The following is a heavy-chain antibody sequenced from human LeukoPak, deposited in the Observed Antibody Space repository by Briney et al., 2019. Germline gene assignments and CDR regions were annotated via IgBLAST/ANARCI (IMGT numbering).Heavy chain of an antibody. Sequence: PGGSLRLSCAASGFTLRSYSMNWVRQAPGKGLEWVSSISTSSSYIYYADSVKGRLTISRDNAKDSLYLQMNSLRAEDTAVYFCARDYSSGGSCYYMDVWGKGTTVTVSS. J-gene: IGHJ6*03. CDR3: ARDYSSGGSCYYMDV. CDR1: GFTLRSYS. V-gene: IGHV3-21*01. CDR2: ISTSSSYI. D-gene: IGHD2-15*01.